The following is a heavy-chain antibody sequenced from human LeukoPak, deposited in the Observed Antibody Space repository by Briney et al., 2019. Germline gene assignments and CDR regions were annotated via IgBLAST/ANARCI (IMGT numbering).Heavy chain of an antibody. D-gene: IGHD2-2*01. CDR2: IKPDGSEI. J-gene: IGHJ3*01. CDR1: GFTFSSHW. Sequence: GGSLRLSCGASGFTFSSHWMTWVRQAPGEGLEFVANIKPDGSEINYADSVKGRFTISRDNAKNSLYLQMDSLRVDDSAVYYCARQLPARIQSAFDLWGQGTMVTVSS. CDR3: ARQLPARIQSAFDL. V-gene: IGHV3-7*01.